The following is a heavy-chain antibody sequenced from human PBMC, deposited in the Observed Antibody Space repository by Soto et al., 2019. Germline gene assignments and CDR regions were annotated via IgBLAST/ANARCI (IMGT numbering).Heavy chain of an antibody. CDR2: MNPNSGNT. Sequence: GASVKVSCKASGYTLTRFYINWGRQGTGQGLEWMGWMNPNSGNTGYAQKFQGRVTMTRNTSISTAYMELSSLRSEDTAVYYCARGYYGDYYYYMDVWGKGTTVTVSS. V-gene: IGHV1-8*01. CDR3: ARGYYGDYYYYMDV. CDR1: GYTLTRFY. J-gene: IGHJ6*03. D-gene: IGHD4-17*01.